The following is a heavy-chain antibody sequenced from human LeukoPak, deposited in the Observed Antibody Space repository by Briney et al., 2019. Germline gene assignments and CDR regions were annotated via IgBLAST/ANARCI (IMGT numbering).Heavy chain of an antibody. V-gene: IGHV1-69*02. CDR1: GGTFNTYT. Sequence: GASVKVSCKASGGTFNTYTISWVRQAPGQGLEWMGRIISLLDIPHYAPKFQGRVTITADKSTDIVYMELSRLTSEDTAVYYCARGDRVGPPPKIVLTSFDYWGRGTLVTVST. CDR3: ARGDRVGPPPKIVLTSFDY. J-gene: IGHJ4*02. D-gene: IGHD5-12*01. CDR2: IISLLDIP.